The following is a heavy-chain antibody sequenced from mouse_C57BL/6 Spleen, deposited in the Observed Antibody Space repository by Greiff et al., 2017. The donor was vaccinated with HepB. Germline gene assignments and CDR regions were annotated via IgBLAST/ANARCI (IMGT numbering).Heavy chain of an antibody. D-gene: IGHD3-3*01. J-gene: IGHJ3*01. CDR1: GYTFTDYN. CDR2: INPNNGGT. CDR3: ARQEGQAWFAY. Sequence: EVKVVESGPELVKPGASVKMSCKASGYTFTDYNMHWVKQSHGKSLEWIGYINPNNGGTSYNQKFKGKATLTVNKSSSTAYMELRSLTSEDSAVYYCARQEGQAWFAYWGQGTLVTVSA. V-gene: IGHV1-22*01.